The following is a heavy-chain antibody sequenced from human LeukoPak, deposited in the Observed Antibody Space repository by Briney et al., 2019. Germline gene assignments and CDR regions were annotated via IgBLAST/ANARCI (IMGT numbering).Heavy chain of an antibody. CDR2: INPNSGGT. CDR3: AREDGYNRGSFDY. D-gene: IGHD5-24*01. V-gene: IGHV1-2*02. CDR1: GYTFTGYY. J-gene: IGHJ4*02. Sequence: ASVKVSFKASGYTFTGYYVHWVRQAPGQGLEWMGWINPNSGGTNYAQKFQGRVTMTRDTSISTAYMELSRLRSDDTAVYYCAREDGYNRGSFDYWGQGTLVTVSS.